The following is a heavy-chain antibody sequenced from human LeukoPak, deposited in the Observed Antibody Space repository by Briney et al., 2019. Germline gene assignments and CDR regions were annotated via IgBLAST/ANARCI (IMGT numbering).Heavy chain of an antibody. Sequence: GGSLRLSCAASGFTFSSFGISWVRQAPGKGLEWVSTISGRDANTYYADSAEGRFTISRDNSKNTLYLQMNSLRDGDTAVYYCARRSDYGSDGNYFDYWGQGTPVTVSS. CDR2: ISGRDANT. J-gene: IGHJ4*02. D-gene: IGHD4-17*01. CDR1: GFTFSSFG. CDR3: ARRSDYGSDGNYFDY. V-gene: IGHV3-23*01.